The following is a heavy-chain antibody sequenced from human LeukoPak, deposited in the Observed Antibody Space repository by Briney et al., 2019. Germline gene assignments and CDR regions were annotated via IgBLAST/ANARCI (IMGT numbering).Heavy chain of an antibody. CDR2: INHSGST. J-gene: IGHJ4*02. V-gene: IGHV4-34*01. CDR3: AREKWFGEWGGFDY. CDR1: GGSLSGYY. D-gene: IGHD3-10*01. Sequence: SETLSLTCAVYGGSLSGYYWSWIRQPPGKGLEWIGEINHSGSTNYNPSLKSRVTISVDTSKNQFSLKLSSVTAADTAVYYCAREKWFGEWGGFDYWGQGTLVTVSS.